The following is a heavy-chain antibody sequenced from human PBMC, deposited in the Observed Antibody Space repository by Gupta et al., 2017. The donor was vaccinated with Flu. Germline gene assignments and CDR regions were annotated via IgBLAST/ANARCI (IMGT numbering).Heavy chain of an antibody. CDR3: ARDWGYYYDRSGYSYDAIDI. J-gene: IGHJ3*02. Sequence: EVQLVESGGGLVQPGGSLRLSCAASGFTFNRYSMTWVRQAPGKGLEWLSYISSDSGTIYYADSVKGRFTISRDNAKNSLYLQMNSLGDEDTAVYYCARDWGYYYDRSGYSYDAIDIWGQGTMVTVSS. V-gene: IGHV3-48*02. CDR1: GFTFNRYS. CDR2: ISSDSGTI. D-gene: IGHD3-22*01.